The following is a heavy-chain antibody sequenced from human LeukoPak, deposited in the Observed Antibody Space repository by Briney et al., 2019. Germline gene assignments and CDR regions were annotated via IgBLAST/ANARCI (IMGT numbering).Heavy chain of an antibody. D-gene: IGHD2-2*01. Sequence: GASVKVSCKVSGYTLTELSMHWVRQAPGKGLEWMGGFDPEDGETIYAQKFQGRVTMTEDTSTDTAYMELSSLRSEDTAVYYCATPFEGSSASSYGMDVWGQGTTVTVSS. J-gene: IGHJ6*02. V-gene: IGHV1-24*01. CDR1: GYTLTELS. CDR3: ATPFEGSSASSYGMDV. CDR2: FDPEDGET.